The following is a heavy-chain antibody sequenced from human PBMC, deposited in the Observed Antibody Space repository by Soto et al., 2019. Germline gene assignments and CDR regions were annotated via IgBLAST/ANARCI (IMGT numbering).Heavy chain of an antibody. D-gene: IGHD2-15*01. V-gene: IGHV3-15*01. Sequence: PGGSLRLSCAASGFTFSNAWMSWVRQAPGKGLEWVGRIKSKTDGGTTDYAAPVKGRFTISRDDSKNTLYLQMNSLKTEDTAVYYCTTAQYCSGGSCLGPDAFDIWGQGTMVTVSS. CDR3: TTAQYCSGGSCLGPDAFDI. J-gene: IGHJ3*02. CDR2: IKSKTDGGTT. CDR1: GFTFSNAW.